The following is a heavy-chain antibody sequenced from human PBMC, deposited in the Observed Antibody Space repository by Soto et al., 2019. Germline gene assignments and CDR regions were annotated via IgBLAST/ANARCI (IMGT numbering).Heavy chain of an antibody. D-gene: IGHD6-6*01. CDR2: ISGSGDST. CDR3: AKRSSSATFDY. V-gene: IGHV3-23*01. Sequence: VGSLRLSCAASGFTFSSYAMSWVRQAPGKGLEWVSVISGSGDSTYYADSVKGRFTISRDNSKNTLYLQMNSLRAEDTAVYYCAKRSSSATFDYWGQGTLVTVSS. CDR1: GFTFSSYA. J-gene: IGHJ4*02.